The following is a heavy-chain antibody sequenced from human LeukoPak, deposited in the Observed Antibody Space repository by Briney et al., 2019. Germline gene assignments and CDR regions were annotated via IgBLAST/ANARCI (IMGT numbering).Heavy chain of an antibody. V-gene: IGHV5-51*01. CDR3: ARQGRDSSGWYLGTYYFDY. J-gene: IGHJ4*02. D-gene: IGHD6-19*01. CDR1: GYSFTSYW. CDR2: IYPGDSDT. Sequence: GESLKISCKGSGYSFTSYWLGWVRPMPGKGLEWRGIIYPGDSDTRYSPSFQGQVTISADKSISTAYLQWSSLKASDTAMYYCARQGRDSSGWYLGTYYFDYWGQGTLVTVSS.